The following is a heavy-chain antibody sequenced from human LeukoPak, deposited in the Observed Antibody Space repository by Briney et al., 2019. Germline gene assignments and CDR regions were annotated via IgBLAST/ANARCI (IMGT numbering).Heavy chain of an antibody. J-gene: IGHJ4*02. Sequence: SVKVSCKASGNIFTTYALNWVRQAPGQGLEWMGRIIPILGIANYAQKFQGRVTITADKSTSTAYMELSSLRSEDTAVYYCAREDGSGSYYSSYFDYWGQGTLVTVSS. CDR1: GNIFTTYA. CDR2: IIPILGIA. CDR3: AREDGSGSYYSSYFDY. D-gene: IGHD3-10*01. V-gene: IGHV1-69*04.